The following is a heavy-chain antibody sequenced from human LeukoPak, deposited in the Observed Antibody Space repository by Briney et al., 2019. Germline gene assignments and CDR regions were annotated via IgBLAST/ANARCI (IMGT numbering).Heavy chain of an antibody. CDR3: ARGVIVGAPMGFFDY. CDR2: IYHSGST. V-gene: IGHV4-30-2*01. D-gene: IGHD1-26*01. Sequence: SETLSLTCAVSGGSISSGGYSWSWIRQPPGKGLEWIGYIYHSGSTYYNPSLKSRVTISVDTSKNQFSLKLSSVTAADTAVYYCARGVIVGAPMGFFDYWGQGTLVTVSS. CDR1: GGSISSGGYS. J-gene: IGHJ4*02.